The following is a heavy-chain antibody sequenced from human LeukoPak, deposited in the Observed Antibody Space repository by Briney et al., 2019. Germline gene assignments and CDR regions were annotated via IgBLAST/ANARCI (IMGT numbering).Heavy chain of an antibody. CDR3: ARGSTYFVY. Sequence: GGSLRLSCAASQFGFSSYWMSWVRQAPGKGLEWVANIKQDGSEKYYVDSVKGRFTISRDNAKNSLYLQINSLRAEDTAVYYCARGSTYFVYWGQGTLVTVSS. V-gene: IGHV3-7*04. CDR2: IKQDGSEK. CDR1: QFGFSSYW. D-gene: IGHD1-26*01. J-gene: IGHJ4*02.